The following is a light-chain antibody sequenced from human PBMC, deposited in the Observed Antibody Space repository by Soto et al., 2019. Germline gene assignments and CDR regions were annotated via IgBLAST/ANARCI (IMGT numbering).Light chain of an antibody. CDR3: AAWDDSLNGPV. Sequence: QSVLTQPPSASGTPGQRVTISCSGGSSNIGSNTVSWYQQLPGAAPKLLISISNERPSGVPDRFSGAKSGTSASLAISGLQSEEEAEYYCAAWDDSLNGPVFGGGTQLTVL. V-gene: IGLV1-44*01. J-gene: IGLJ2*01. CDR2: ISN. CDR1: SSNIGSNT.